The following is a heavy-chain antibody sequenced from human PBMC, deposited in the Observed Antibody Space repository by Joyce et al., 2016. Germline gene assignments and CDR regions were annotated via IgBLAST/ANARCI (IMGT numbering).Heavy chain of an antibody. CDR1: GSTFSTSS. J-gene: IGHJ6*02. CDR3: ARGGISYYYAMDV. D-gene: IGHD3-16*01. CDR2: IRYTSYYI. V-gene: IGHV3-21*01. Sequence: QLVESGGGVVKPGGSLRLSCEASGSTFSTSSMSWFRQAPGKGLEWVAAIRYTSYYIFHAETVRGRFTVSRDNAKKTLYLQMNSLRAEDSAVFYCARGGISYYYAMDVWGQGTTVTVSS.